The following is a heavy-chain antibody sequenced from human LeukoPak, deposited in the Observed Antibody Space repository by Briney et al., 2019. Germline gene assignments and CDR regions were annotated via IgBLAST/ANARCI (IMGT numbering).Heavy chain of an antibody. CDR3: ARDFFHGHCAGLSCFLLDY. V-gene: IGHV1-18*01. CDR2: ISANNGDT. J-gene: IGHJ4*02. Sequence: GASVKVSCKASGYTFTRYGISWVRRAPGQGLEWMGWISANNGDTNSAQKFQDRVTMTTDTSTSTAYMELRSLRSDDTAVYYCARDFFHGHCAGLSCFLLDYWGQGPLVTVSS. D-gene: IGHD2-15*01. CDR1: GYTFTRYG.